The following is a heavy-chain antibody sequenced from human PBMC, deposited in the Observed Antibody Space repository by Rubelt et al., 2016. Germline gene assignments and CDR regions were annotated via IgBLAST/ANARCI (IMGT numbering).Heavy chain of an antibody. D-gene: IGHD2/OR15-2a*01. CDR3: ARDEGIFSSQGIYYFDY. CDR2: VYYSGST. Sequence: QVKLQESGPGLVKPSETLSLTCTVSGGSISDYHWSWIRQPPGKGLEWIGYVYYSGSTNYNPSLKSRVTISVDTSKNQFSPGLSAVNAADTAVYYCARDEGIFSSQGIYYFDYWGQGTLVTVSS. J-gene: IGHJ4*02. CDR1: GGSISDYH. V-gene: IGHV4-59*01.